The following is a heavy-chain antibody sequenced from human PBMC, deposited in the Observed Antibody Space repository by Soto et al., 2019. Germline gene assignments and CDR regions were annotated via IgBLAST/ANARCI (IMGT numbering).Heavy chain of an antibody. CDR1: GGTFSSYA. Sequence: SVKVSCKASGGTFSSYAISWVRQAPGQGLEWMGGIIPIFGTANYAQKFQGRVTITADKSTSTAYMELSSLRSEDTAVYYCARAEYSTRYYYYGMDVWGQGTTVTVSS. CDR2: IIPIFGTA. J-gene: IGHJ6*02. V-gene: IGHV1-69*06. D-gene: IGHD6-6*01. CDR3: ARAEYSTRYYYYGMDV.